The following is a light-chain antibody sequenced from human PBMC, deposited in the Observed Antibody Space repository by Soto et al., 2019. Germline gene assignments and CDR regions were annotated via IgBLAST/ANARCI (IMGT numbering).Light chain of an antibody. CDR2: DVS. V-gene: IGLV2-11*01. Sequence: QSVLTQPRSVSGSPGQSVSISCTGTSGDVGGYNYVSWYQQHPGKAPKLMIYDVSKRPSGVPDRFSGSKSGNTASLTISGLQAEDEADYYCCSYAGSYTFGVFGGGTQLTVL. CDR1: SGDVGGYNY. CDR3: CSYAGSYTFGV. J-gene: IGLJ2*01.